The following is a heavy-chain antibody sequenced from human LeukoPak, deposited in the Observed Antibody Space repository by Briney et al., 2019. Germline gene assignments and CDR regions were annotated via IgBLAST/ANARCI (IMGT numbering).Heavy chain of an antibody. D-gene: IGHD1-20*01. J-gene: IGHJ4*02. CDR3: ARDPPITGTTERGDY. Sequence: VASVKVSCKASGYTFTSYGISWVRQAPGQGLEWMGWISAYNGNTNYAQKLQGRVTMTTDTSTSTVYMELSSLRSEDTAVYYCARDPPITGTTERGDYWGQGTLVTVSS. CDR2: ISAYNGNT. V-gene: IGHV1-18*01. CDR1: GYTFTSYG.